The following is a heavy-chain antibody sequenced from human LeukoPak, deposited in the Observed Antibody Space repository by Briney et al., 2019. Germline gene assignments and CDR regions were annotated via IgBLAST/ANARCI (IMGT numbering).Heavy chain of an antibody. D-gene: IGHD4-17*01. Sequence: GGSLRLSCAASGFTFSDYYMSWIRQAPGKGLEWISYISSSADTIYYADSVKGRFTISRDNTKNSLYLQMNSLRAEDTALYYCARLYGTLDYWGQGTLVIVSS. J-gene: IGHJ4*02. CDR2: ISSSADTI. V-gene: IGHV3-11*04. CDR3: ARLYGTLDY. CDR1: GFTFSDYY.